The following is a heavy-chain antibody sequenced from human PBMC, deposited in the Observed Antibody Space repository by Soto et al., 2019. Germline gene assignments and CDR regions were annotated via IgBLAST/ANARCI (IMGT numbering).Heavy chain of an antibody. CDR3: ARSSGMEVAGFDY. CDR1: GFTFSSYA. V-gene: IGHV3-23*01. J-gene: IGHJ4*02. D-gene: IGHD6-19*01. Sequence: EVQLLESGGGLVQPGGSLRLSCAASGFTFSSYAMSWVRQAPGKGLEWVSAISGSGGSTYYADSVKGRFTISRDNSKNSLYLQMNSLRAEDMAVFYCARSSGMEVAGFDYWGQGTLVTVSS. CDR2: ISGSGGST.